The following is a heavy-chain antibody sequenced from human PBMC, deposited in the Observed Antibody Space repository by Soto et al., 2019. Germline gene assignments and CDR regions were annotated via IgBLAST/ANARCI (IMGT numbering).Heavy chain of an antibody. CDR1: GGTFSSYA. CDR2: IIPIFGTA. D-gene: IGHD6-13*01. V-gene: IGHV1-69*13. J-gene: IGHJ6*02. CDR3: ARXKEYSSSWRHYYYGMDV. Sequence: SVKVACKASGGTFSSYAISWVRQAPGQGLEWMGGIIPIFGTANYAQKFQGRVTITADESTSTAYMELSSLRSEDTAVYYCARXKEYSSSWRHYYYGMDVWGQGTTVTVSS.